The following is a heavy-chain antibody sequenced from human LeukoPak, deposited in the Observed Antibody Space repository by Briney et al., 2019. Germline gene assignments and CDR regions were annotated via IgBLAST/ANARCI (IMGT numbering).Heavy chain of an antibody. CDR3: GKVNTRPAVAGLFDN. V-gene: IGHV3-23*01. CDR1: GFSLCVYA. J-gene: IGHJ4*02. Sequence: GGSLSLSRVVSGFSLCVYAVTCVRPAPGEGGGWVSAVFGSSGITSHANSVKGRFVISTDNSTNTPLLQISNLRAEDTALQSCGKVNTRPAVAGLFDNWGQGTLVIVSS. CDR2: VFGSSGIT. D-gene: IGHD6-19*01.